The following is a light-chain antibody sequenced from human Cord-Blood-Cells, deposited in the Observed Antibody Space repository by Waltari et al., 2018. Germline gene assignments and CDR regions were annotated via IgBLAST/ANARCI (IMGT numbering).Light chain of an antibody. Sequence: DIQMTQSPSSLSASVGDRVTITCRASQGISNYLAWYQQKPGKVPKLLFYAASTLQSGVPSRFSGSGSGTDFTLTISSLQPEDVATYYCQKYNSAPPFTFGPGTKVDIK. V-gene: IGKV1-27*01. CDR3: QKYNSAPPFT. CDR2: AAS. CDR1: QGISNY. J-gene: IGKJ3*01.